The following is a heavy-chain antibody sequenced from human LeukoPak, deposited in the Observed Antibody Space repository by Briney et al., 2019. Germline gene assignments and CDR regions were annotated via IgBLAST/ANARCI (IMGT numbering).Heavy chain of an antibody. J-gene: IGHJ6*02. V-gene: IGHV1-24*01. CDR1: GYTLTELS. CDR2: FDPEDGET. D-gene: IGHD1-14*01. CDR3: ATSYFFNRAGYYYGMDV. Sequence: ASVKVSCKVSGYTLTELSMHWVRQAPGKGFEWMGGFDPEDGETIYAQKFQGRVTMTEDTSTDTAYMELSSLRSEDTAVYYCATSYFFNRAGYYYGMDVWGQGTTVTVSS.